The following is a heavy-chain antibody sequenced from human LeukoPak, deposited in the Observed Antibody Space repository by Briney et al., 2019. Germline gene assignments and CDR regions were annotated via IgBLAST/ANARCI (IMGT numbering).Heavy chain of an antibody. Sequence: GGSLRLSCAASGFTFSSYWMSWVRQAPGKGLEWVANIKQDGSEKYYVDSVKGRFTISRDNSRNTLFLQMNSLRPEDAAVYYCAKPTSGTAPRPLDYWGRGTLVTVSS. CDR2: IKQDGSEK. V-gene: IGHV3-7*01. D-gene: IGHD1-26*01. CDR3: AKPTSGTAPRPLDY. J-gene: IGHJ4*02. CDR1: GFTFSSYW.